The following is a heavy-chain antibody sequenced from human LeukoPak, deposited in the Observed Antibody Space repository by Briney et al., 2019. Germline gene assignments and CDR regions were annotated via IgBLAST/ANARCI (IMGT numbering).Heavy chain of an antibody. D-gene: IGHD3-22*01. J-gene: IGHJ4*02. CDR1: GGSISSCSYY. CDR2: IYTSGST. V-gene: IGHV4-61*02. CDR3: ARGREDYYDSSGFDY. Sequence: PLETLSLTCTVSGGSISSCSYYWSWIRQPAGKGLEWIGRIYTSGSTNYNPSLKSRVTISVDTSKNQFSLKLSSVTAADTAVYYCARGREDYYDSSGFDYWGQGTLVTVSS.